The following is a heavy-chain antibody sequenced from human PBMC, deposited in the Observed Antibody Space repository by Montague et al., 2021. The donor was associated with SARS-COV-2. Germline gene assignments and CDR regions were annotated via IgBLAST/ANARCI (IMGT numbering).Heavy chain of an antibody. D-gene: IGHD3-10*01. Sequence: PLRLSCAASGFTFSDYYMSWIRQAPGKGLEWISYISSSGTSISYADSVKGRVTISRDNAKKFLYLQMNSLRVDDTAVYYCASPPGIRGREYWGQGILVTVSS. J-gene: IGHJ4*02. CDR3: ASPPGIRGREY. CDR2: ISSSGTSI. CDR1: GFTFSDYY. V-gene: IGHV3-11*01.